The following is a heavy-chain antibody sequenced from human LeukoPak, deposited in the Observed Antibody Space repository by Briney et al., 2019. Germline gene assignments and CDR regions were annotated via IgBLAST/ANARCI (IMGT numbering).Heavy chain of an antibody. Sequence: GGSLRLSCAASGFTFSSYSMNWVRQAPGKGLEWVSSISSSSSYIYYADSVKGRFTISRDNAKNSLYLQMNSLRAEDTAVYYCARVWRDLLTGYYQEYFDYWGQGTLVTVSS. CDR2: ISSSSSYI. V-gene: IGHV3-21*01. CDR3: ARVWRDLLTGYYQEYFDY. CDR1: GFTFSSYS. D-gene: IGHD3-9*01. J-gene: IGHJ4*02.